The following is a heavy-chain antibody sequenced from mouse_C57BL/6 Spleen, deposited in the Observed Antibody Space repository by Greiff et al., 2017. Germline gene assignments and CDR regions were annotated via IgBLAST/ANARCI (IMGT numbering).Heavy chain of an antibody. CDR3: TRWVAFDY. D-gene: IGHD1-1*02. J-gene: IGHJ2*01. CDR1: GYTFTDYE. CDR2: IDPETGGT. V-gene: IGHV1-15*01. Sequence: VKLMESGAELVRPGASVTLSCKASGYTFTDYEMHWVKQTPVHGLEWIGAIDPETGGTAYNQKFKGKAILTADKSSSTAYMELRSLTSEDSAVYYCTRWVAFDYWGQGTTLTVSS.